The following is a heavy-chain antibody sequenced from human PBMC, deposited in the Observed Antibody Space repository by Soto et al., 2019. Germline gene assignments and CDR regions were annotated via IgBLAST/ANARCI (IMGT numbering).Heavy chain of an antibody. V-gene: IGHV3-74*03. J-gene: IGHJ6*02. CDR2: ISYDGTET. CDR3: ARGSEAYYYYYGMDV. CDR1: GFTFSGYW. Sequence: GGSLRLSCAASGFTFSGYWMHWVRQAPGKGLVWVSHISYDGTETTYADSVKGRFTISRDNPKSTLYLQMNSVRAEDTGVYYYARGSEAYYYYYGMDVWGQGTTVTVSS.